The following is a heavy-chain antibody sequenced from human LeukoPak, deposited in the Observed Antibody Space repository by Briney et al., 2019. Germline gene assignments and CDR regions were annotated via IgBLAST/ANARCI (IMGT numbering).Heavy chain of an antibody. Sequence: SETLSLTCTVSGGSISSYYWSWIRQPPGKGLEWIGYIYYSGSTNYNPSLKSRVTISVDTSKNQFSLKLSSVTAADTAVYYCARDHSGSYRAYNWFDPWGQGTLATVSS. CDR2: IYYSGST. D-gene: IGHD1-26*01. CDR1: GGSISSYY. CDR3: ARDHSGSYRAYNWFDP. V-gene: IGHV4-59*01. J-gene: IGHJ5*02.